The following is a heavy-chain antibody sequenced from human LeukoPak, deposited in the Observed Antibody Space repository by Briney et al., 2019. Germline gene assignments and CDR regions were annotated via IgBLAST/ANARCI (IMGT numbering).Heavy chain of an antibody. CDR3: ARSLSSTRSWFDP. CDR1: GGSISSYY. Sequence: PSQTLSLTCTVSGGSISSYYWSWIRQPPGKGLEWLGYIYYSGSTNSNPSLKSRVTISVDTSKNQFSLKLSSVTAADTAVYYCARSLSSTRSWFDPWGQGTLVTVSS. J-gene: IGHJ5*02. D-gene: IGHD2-2*01. CDR2: IYYSGST. V-gene: IGHV4-59*01.